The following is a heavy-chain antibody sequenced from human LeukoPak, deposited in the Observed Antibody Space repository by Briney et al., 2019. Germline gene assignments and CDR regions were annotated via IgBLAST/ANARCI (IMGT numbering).Heavy chain of an antibody. V-gene: IGHV1-24*01. Sequence: ASVKVSCKVSGYTLTELSMHWVRQAPGKGLEWMGGFDPEDGETIYAQEFQGRVTMTEDTSTDTAYMELSSLRSEDTAVYYCATELLGGPTFDYWGQGTLVTVSS. CDR3: ATELLGGPTFDY. J-gene: IGHJ4*02. D-gene: IGHD2-15*01. CDR1: GYTLTELS. CDR2: FDPEDGET.